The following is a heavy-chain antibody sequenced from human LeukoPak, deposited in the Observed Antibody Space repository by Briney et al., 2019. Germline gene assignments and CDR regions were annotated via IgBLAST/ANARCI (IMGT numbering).Heavy chain of an antibody. CDR3: ARRGGAFDI. CDR1: GGSISSYY. Sequence: MPSETLSLTCTVAGGSISSYYWSLIRQPPGKVLEWIGYIYYSGSTNYNPSLMSRVTISVDTSKNQFSLKLSSVTAADTAVYYCARRGGAFDIWGQGTMVTVSS. V-gene: IGHV4-59*08. D-gene: IGHD2-15*01. CDR2: IYYSGST. J-gene: IGHJ3*02.